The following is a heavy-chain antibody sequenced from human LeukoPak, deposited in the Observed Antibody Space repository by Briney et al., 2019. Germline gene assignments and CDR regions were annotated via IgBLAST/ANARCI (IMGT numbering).Heavy chain of an antibody. V-gene: IGHV3-23*01. Sequence: PGGSLRLSCAASGFTFSSSSMSWVRQAPEKELEWVSSITGSGDNTYYADSVKGRFTISRDNSKNTLYLQMNSLRAEDTALYFCARLTQNWGQGTLVTVSS. J-gene: IGHJ4*02. CDR2: ITGSGDNT. CDR1: GFTFSSSS. CDR3: ARLTQN. D-gene: IGHD2-21*01.